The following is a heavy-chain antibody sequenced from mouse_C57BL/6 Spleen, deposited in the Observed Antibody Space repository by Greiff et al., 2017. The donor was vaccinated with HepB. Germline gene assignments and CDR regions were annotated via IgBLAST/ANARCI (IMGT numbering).Heavy chain of an antibody. CDR1: GFNIKDYY. CDR3: TIYGYESAMDY. J-gene: IGHJ4*01. CDR2: IDPEDGDT. V-gene: IGHV14-1*01. D-gene: IGHD2-2*01. Sequence: EVQLQQSGAELVRPGASVKLSCTASGFNIKDYYMHWVKQRPEQGLEWIGRIDPEDGDTEYAPKFQGKATMTADTSSNTAYLQLSSLTSEDTAVYYCTIYGYESAMDYWGQGTSVTVSS.